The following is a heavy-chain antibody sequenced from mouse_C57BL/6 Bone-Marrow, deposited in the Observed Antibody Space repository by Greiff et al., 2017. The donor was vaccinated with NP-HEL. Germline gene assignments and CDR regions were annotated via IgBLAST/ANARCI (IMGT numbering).Heavy chain of an antibody. CDR1: EYEFPSHD. CDR3: ARQIYYGNYDYAMDY. Sequence: EVKLMESGGGLVQPGESLKLSCESNEYEFPSHDMSWVRKTPEKRLELVAAINSDGGSTYYPDTMERRFIISRDNTKKTLYLQMSSLRSEDTALYYCARQIYYGNYDYAMDYWGQGTSVTVSS. J-gene: IGHJ4*01. CDR2: INSDGGST. D-gene: IGHD2-1*01. V-gene: IGHV5-2*01.